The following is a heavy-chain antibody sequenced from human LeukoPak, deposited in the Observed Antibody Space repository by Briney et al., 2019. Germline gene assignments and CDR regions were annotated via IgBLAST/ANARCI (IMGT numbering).Heavy chain of an antibody. CDR3: ARLEVAGINDY. Sequence: GSLRLSCAASGFTFSNYAMSWIRQPPGKGLEWIGSIYYSGRTYYNPSLKSRVTISVDTSKNQFSLKLSSVTAADTAVYYCARLEVAGINDYWGQGTLVTVSS. V-gene: IGHV4-39*01. CDR2: IYYSGRT. D-gene: IGHD6-19*01. CDR1: GFTFSNYA. J-gene: IGHJ4*02.